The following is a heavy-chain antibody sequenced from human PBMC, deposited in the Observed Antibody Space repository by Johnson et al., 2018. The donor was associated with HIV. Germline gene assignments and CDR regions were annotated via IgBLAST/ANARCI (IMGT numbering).Heavy chain of an antibody. Sequence: QVQLVESGGGLVKPGWSLRLSCAASRFTFSDYYMSWIRQAPGKGLEWISYISSSANTLYYADSVKGRFTISRDNAKNSLYLQMNSLRAEDTAVYYCARPIARGASDIWGQGTMVTVSS. CDR2: ISSSANTL. J-gene: IGHJ3*02. CDR1: RFTFSDYY. V-gene: IGHV3-11*01. CDR3: ARPIARGASDI. D-gene: IGHD3-10*01.